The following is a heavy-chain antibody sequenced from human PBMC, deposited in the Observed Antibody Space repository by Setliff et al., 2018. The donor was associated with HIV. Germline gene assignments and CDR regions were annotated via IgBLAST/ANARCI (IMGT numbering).Heavy chain of an antibody. Sequence: ASVKVSCKVSGNSLTESSMHWVRQAPGKGLEWMGGFDPEDGETIYAQKFQGRVTMTEDTSTDTGYMELSSLRSEVTALYYCAIGIGFCSGGSCWGIWGQGTMVTVSS. CDR1: GNSLTESS. J-gene: IGHJ3*02. V-gene: IGHV1-24*01. CDR3: AIGIGFCSGGSCWGI. CDR2: FDPEDGET. D-gene: IGHD2-15*01.